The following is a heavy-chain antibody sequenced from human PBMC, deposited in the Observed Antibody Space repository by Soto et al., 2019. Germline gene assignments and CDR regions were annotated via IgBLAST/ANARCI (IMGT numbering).Heavy chain of an antibody. Sequence: QLQLQESGPGLVKPSETLSLICSVSGGSISSSTYYWGWIRQPPGKGLEWIGTIFYSGCTYSNPSLSRRVTLSVYTSKLQFPLRLRAVTAADTAVYYCPRQIAAYHYDTSGYYSANLGPYFDSWGQGTLVTVSS. CDR1: GGSISSSTYY. V-gene: IGHV4-39*01. J-gene: IGHJ4*02. D-gene: IGHD3-22*01. CDR2: IFYSGCT. CDR3: PRQIAAYHYDTSGYYSANLGPYFDS.